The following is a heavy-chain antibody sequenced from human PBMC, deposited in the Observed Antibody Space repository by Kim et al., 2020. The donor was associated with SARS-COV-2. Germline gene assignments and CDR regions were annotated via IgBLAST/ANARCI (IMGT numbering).Heavy chain of an antibody. D-gene: IGHD2-2*01. CDR1: GFTFSSYW. V-gene: IGHV3-74*01. Sequence: GGSLRLSCAASGFTFSSYWMHWVRQAPGKGLVWVSRINSDGSSTSYADSVKGRFTISRDNAKNTLYLQMNSLRAEDTAVYYCARGRVVVPAAITYWGQGTLVNVSS. J-gene: IGHJ4*02. CDR3: ARGRVVVPAAITY. CDR2: INSDGSST.